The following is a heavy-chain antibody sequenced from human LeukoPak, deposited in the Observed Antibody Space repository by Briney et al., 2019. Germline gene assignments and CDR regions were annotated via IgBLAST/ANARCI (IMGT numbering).Heavy chain of an antibody. V-gene: IGHV4-34*01. D-gene: IGHD3-10*01. CDR3: ARRARLPYYYGSGSYLGPGGAGKNWFDP. CDR1: GGSFSGYY. CDR2: INHSGST. Sequence: SETLSLTCAVYGGSFSGYYWSWIRQPPGKGLEWIGEINHSGSTNYNPSLKSRVTISVDTSKNQFSLKLSSVTAADTAVYYCARRARLPYYYGSGSYLGPGGAGKNWFDPWGQGTLVTVSS. J-gene: IGHJ5*02.